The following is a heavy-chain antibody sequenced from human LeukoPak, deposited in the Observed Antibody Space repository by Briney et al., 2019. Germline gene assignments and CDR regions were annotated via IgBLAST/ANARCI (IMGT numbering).Heavy chain of an antibody. CDR1: GGSFSDYH. J-gene: IGHJ6*03. Sequence: SETLSPTCAVYGGSFSDYHWNWIRQTPGKGLEWIGEIIHSGRTNYKSSLKSRVTISLDTSKNQFSLKLSSVTAADTAVYYCARGHLVVVPAAQRAYSYMDVWGNGTMVTVSS. D-gene: IGHD2-2*01. CDR2: IIHSGRT. V-gene: IGHV4-34*01. CDR3: ARGHLVVVPAAQRAYSYMDV.